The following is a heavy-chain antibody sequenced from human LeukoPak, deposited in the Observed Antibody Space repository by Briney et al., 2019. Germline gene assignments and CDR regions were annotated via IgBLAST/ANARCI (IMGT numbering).Heavy chain of an antibody. V-gene: IGHV4-39*07. D-gene: IGHD3-10*01. CDR3: AREFPPPGARGVINDY. J-gene: IGHJ4*02. CDR1: GGSISSSSYY. Sequence: KPSETLSLTCTVSGGSISSSSYYWGWIRQPPGKGLEWIGSIYYSGSTYYNPSLKSRVTISVDTSKNQFSLKLSSVTAADTAVYYCAREFPPPGARGVINDYWGQGTLVTASS. CDR2: IYYSGST.